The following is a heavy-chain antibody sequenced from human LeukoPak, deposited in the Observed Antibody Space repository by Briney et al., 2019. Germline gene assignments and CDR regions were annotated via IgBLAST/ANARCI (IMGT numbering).Heavy chain of an antibody. CDR2: ISTAGSTI. D-gene: IGHD3-16*02. CDR1: TFAFNNYE. Sequence: GGSLRLSCVASTFAFNNYEMNWVRQAPGKGLEWISYISTAGSTIYYADSVKGRFTISRDNAKNSLYLQINSLRVEDTAVYYCARVSPYRFNAFDVWGQGALVTVSS. J-gene: IGHJ3*01. CDR3: ARVSPYRFNAFDV. V-gene: IGHV3-48*03.